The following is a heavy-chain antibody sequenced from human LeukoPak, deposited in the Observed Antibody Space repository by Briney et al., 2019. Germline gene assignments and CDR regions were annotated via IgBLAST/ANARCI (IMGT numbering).Heavy chain of an antibody. V-gene: IGHV1-18*04. Sequence: ASVTVSCKASGYTFTNYGISWVRQAPGQGLEWMGWISAYNGNTNYAQKLQGRVTMTTDTSTSTAYMELRSLRSDDTAVYYCARRGYSYGIYYFDYWGQGTLVTVSS. CDR3: ARRGYSYGIYYFDY. J-gene: IGHJ4*02. CDR2: ISAYNGNT. CDR1: GYTFTNYG. D-gene: IGHD5-18*01.